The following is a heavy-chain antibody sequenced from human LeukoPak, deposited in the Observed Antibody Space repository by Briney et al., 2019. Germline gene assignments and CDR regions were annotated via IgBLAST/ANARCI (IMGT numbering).Heavy chain of an antibody. D-gene: IGHD2-8*01. V-gene: IGHV3-21*01. Sequence: GGSLRLSCAASGFTFSSYSMNWVRQAPGKGLEWVSSISSSSSYIYHADSVKGRFTISRDNAKNSLYLQMNSLRAEDTAVYYCARVYGRLGSLYFDLWGRGTLVTVSS. CDR3: ARVYGRLGSLYFDL. CDR2: ISSSSSYI. CDR1: GFTFSSYS. J-gene: IGHJ2*01.